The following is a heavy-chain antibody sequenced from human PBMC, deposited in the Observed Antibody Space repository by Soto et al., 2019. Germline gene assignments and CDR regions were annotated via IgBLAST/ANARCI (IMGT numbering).Heavy chain of an antibody. CDR3: AREAPDTAMVATGFDY. V-gene: IGHV4-31*03. CDR2: IYYSGST. CDR1: GGSISSGGYY. J-gene: IGHJ4*02. Sequence: TSETLSLTCTVSGGSISSGGYYWSWIRQHPGKGLEWIGYIYYSGSTYYNPSLKSRVTISVDTSKNQFSLKLSSVTAADTAVYYCAREAPDTAMVATGFDYWGQGTLVTVSS. D-gene: IGHD5-18*01.